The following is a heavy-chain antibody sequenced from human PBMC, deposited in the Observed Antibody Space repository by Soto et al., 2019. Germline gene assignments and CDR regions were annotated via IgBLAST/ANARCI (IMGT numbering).Heavy chain of an antibody. D-gene: IGHD3-10*01. CDR1: GFTVSSNY. J-gene: IGHJ4*02. CDR3: ARFWFGDTDYFDY. Sequence: GGSLRLSCAASGFTVSSNYMSWVRQAPGKGLEWVSVIYSGGSTYYADSVKGRFTISRDNSKNTLYLQMNSLRAEDTAVYYCARFWFGDTDYFDYWGQGTLVTVSS. CDR2: IYSGGST. V-gene: IGHV3-53*01.